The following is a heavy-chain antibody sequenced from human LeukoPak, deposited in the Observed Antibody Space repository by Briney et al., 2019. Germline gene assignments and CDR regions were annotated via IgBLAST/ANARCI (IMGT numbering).Heavy chain of an antibody. Sequence: PGGSLRLSCAASGFTFNNYAMSWVRQAPGRGLEWVSTISGSGDSTYYADSVKGRFTISSDNSKNTLYLQMFSLRAEDTAVYYCAKGPFRVGASAVPSDAFDIWGQGTMVTVSS. CDR2: ISGSGDST. CDR3: AKGPFRVGASAVPSDAFDI. J-gene: IGHJ3*02. V-gene: IGHV3-23*01. D-gene: IGHD1-26*01. CDR1: GFTFNNYA.